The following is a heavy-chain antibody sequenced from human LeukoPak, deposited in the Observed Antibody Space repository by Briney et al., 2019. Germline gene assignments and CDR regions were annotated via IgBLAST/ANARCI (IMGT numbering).Heavy chain of an antibody. CDR2: IYYSGST. V-gene: IGHV4-59*01. Sequence: PSETLSATCTVSGGSISSYYWSWIRQPPGKGLEWIGYIYYSGSTKYNPSLKSRVTISVDTSRNQFSLKLSSVTAADTAVYYCARFVDMFDYWGQGTLVTVSS. D-gene: IGHD3-10*01. CDR1: GGSISSYY. J-gene: IGHJ4*02. CDR3: ARFVDMFDY.